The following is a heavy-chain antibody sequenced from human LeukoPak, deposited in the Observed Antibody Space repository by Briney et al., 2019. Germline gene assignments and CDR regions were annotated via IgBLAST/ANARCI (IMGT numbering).Heavy chain of an antibody. J-gene: IGHJ4*02. V-gene: IGHV1-69*13. Sequence: GASVKVSCKASGGTFSNYAISWVRQAPGQGLEWMGGIIPIFGTANYAQKFQGRVTITADESTSTAYMELSSLRSEDTAVYYCARSEGYCSGGSCYLTLDYWGQGTLVTVSS. D-gene: IGHD2-15*01. CDR3: ARSEGYCSGGSCYLTLDY. CDR2: IIPIFGTA. CDR1: GGTFSNYA.